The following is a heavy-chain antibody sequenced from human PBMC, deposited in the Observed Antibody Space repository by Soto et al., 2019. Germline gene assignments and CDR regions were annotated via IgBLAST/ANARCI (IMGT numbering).Heavy chain of an antibody. D-gene: IGHD2-15*01. CDR1: GYTFTSYY. J-gene: IGHJ4*02. CDR2: INPSGGST. Sequence: QVQLVQSGAEVKKPGASVKVSCKASGYTFTSYYMHWVRQAPGQGLEWMGIINPSGGSTSYAQKFQGRVTMTRDTSTSTVYMELSSLRSEDTAVYYCARESYCSGGSCFYLDYWGQGTLVTVSS. CDR3: ARESYCSGGSCFYLDY. V-gene: IGHV1-46*03.